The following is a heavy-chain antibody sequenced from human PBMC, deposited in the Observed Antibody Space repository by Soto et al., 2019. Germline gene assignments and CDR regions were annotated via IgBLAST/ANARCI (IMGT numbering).Heavy chain of an antibody. V-gene: IGHV1-24*01. Sequence: GASVKVSCKVSGYTLTELSMHWVRQAPGKGLEWMGGFDPEDGETIYAQKFQGRVTMTEDTSTDTAYMELSSLRSEDTAVYYCATDKRPSLTGNYYYYGMDVWGQGTTVTVSS. CDR3: ATDKRPSLTGNYYYYGMDV. CDR1: GYTLTELS. D-gene: IGHD3-9*01. J-gene: IGHJ6*02. CDR2: FDPEDGET.